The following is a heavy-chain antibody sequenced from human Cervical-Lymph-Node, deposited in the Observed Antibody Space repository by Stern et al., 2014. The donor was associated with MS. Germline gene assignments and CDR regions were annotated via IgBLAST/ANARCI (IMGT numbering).Heavy chain of an antibody. D-gene: IGHD2-15*01. CDR2: LSYDGSKK. CDR1: GFTFSSLA. V-gene: IGHV3-30*04. Sequence: VQLVESGGGVVQPGRSLRLSCAASGFTFSSLAMHWVRQAPGKGLEWVSLLSYDGSKKDYEASLKGRFTTSRDNSKNTLYLQLNSLRVEDTAVYYCATKAPPYCSGASCYEYWGQGTLVTVSS. CDR3: ATKAPPYCSGASCYEY. J-gene: IGHJ4*02.